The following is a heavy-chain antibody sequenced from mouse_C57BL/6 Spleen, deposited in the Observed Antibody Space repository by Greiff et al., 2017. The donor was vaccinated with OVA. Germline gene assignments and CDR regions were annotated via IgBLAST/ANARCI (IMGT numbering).Heavy chain of an antibody. Sequence: VQLQQSGTVLARPGASVKMSCKTSGYTFTSYWMHWVKQRPGQGLEWIGAIYPGNSDTSYNQKFKGKAKLTAVTSASTAYMGLSSLTNEDSAVYYCTRSSGGSRGGWYFDVWGTGTTVTVSS. D-gene: IGHD1-1*01. J-gene: IGHJ1*03. V-gene: IGHV1-5*01. CDR3: TRSSGGSRGGWYFDV. CDR1: GYTFTSYW. CDR2: IYPGNSDT.